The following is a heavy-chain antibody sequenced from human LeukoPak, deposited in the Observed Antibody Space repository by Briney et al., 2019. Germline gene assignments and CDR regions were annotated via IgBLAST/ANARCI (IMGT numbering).Heavy chain of an antibody. V-gene: IGHV1-2*02. J-gene: IGHJ5*02. CDR2: INPNSGGT. Sequence: GASVKVSCKASGYTFTGYYMHWVRQAPGQGLEWMGWINPNSGGTNYAQKFQGRVTMTRDTSISTAYMELSRLRSDDTAVYYCARELVGSGSYYKEEVCDWFDPWGQGTLVTVSS. D-gene: IGHD3-10*01. CDR1: GYTFTGYY. CDR3: ARELVGSGSYYKEEVCDWFDP.